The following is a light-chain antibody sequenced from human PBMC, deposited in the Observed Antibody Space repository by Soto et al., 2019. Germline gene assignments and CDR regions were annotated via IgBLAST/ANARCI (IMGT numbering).Light chain of an antibody. Sequence: DIQMTQSPSSLSASVGDRVTITCRASQSVTRYLNWYQQKPGKAPKLLIYFASNLQSGVPSRFSGRGSGTDFTLTISSLQSEDFATYYCQQSYSNFLTFGGGTKVDIK. V-gene: IGKV1-39*01. CDR3: QQSYSNFLT. CDR1: QSVTRY. J-gene: IGKJ4*01. CDR2: FAS.